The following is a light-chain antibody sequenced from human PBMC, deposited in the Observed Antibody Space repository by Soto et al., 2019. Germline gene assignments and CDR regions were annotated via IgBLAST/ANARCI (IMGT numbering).Light chain of an antibody. CDR1: NSDIGAHYD. CDR3: QSYDSSLSGWV. J-gene: IGLJ3*02. CDR2: GNN. Sequence: QSVLTQPPSVSGAPGQRVTISCTGRNSDIGAHYDVHWYQQLPGTAPKLLIYGNNNRPSGVPDRFSGSKSGTSASLAITGLQAEDQADYYCQSYDSSLSGWVLGGGTKVTVL. V-gene: IGLV1-40*01.